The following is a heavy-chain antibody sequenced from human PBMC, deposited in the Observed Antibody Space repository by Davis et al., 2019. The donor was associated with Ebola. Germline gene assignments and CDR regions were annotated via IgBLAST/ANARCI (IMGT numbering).Heavy chain of an antibody. CDR2: IYPGDSDT. CDR3: ARVRGSDFDY. V-gene: IGHV5-51*01. CDR1: GYSFTSYW. D-gene: IGHD2-21*01. Sequence: KVSCKGSGYSFTSYWIGWVRQMPGKGLEWMGIIYPGDSDTRYSPSFQGQVTISVDKSNTTAYLQWTSLEVSDTAMYFCARVRGSDFDYWGQGTLVTVS. J-gene: IGHJ4*02.